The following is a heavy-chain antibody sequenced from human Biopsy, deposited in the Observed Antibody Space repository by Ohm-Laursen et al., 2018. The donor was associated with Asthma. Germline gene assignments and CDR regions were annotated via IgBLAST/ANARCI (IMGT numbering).Heavy chain of an antibody. V-gene: IGHV1-3*01. J-gene: IGHJ3*01. D-gene: IGHD3-9*01. Sequence: GPSVKVSCKASGYTFIHFAIHWVRQAPGQRLEWMGWINAGDGNTKYSQKFQGGVTITRDTSASTAYMDLRSLRSEDTAMYYCARTYYDFLTGQVNDAFALWGQGKMVTVSS. CDR2: INAGDGNT. CDR1: GYTFIHFA. CDR3: ARTYYDFLTGQVNDAFAL.